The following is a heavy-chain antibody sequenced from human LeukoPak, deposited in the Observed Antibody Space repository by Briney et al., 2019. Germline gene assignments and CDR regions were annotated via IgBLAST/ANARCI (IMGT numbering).Heavy chain of an antibody. CDR2: ISSSSSTI. J-gene: IGHJ4*02. V-gene: IGHV3-48*04. CDR3: AREGQCSSTSCIDY. D-gene: IGHD2-2*01. Sequence: PGGSLGLSCAASGFTFSSYSMNWVRQAPGKGLEWVSYISSSSSTIYYADSVKGRFTISRDNAKNSLYLQMNSLRAEDTAVYYCAREGQCSSTSCIDYWGQGTLVTVSS. CDR1: GFTFSSYS.